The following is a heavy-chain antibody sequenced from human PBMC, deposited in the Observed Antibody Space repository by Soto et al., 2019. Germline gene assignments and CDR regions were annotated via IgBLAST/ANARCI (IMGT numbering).Heavy chain of an antibody. CDR3: ARDLGAGWYWDVDY. CDR2: ISGSSSYI. D-gene: IGHD6-19*01. V-gene: IGHV3-21*01. CDR1: GFSFGSYS. Sequence: EVHLVESGGGLVKPGGSLRLSCAASGFSFGSYSMNWVRQAPGKGLEWVSSISGSSSYIYHADSVRGRFTISRDNAKNTLYLQMNSLRVEDTAVYYCARDLGAGWYWDVDYWGQGILVTVSS. J-gene: IGHJ4*02.